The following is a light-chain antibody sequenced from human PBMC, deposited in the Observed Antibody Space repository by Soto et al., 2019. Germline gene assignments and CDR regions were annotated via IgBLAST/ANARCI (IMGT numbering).Light chain of an antibody. CDR2: DVS. Sequence: QSALTQPASVSGSPGQSITISCTGTSSDVGGYNYVSWYQQHPGKAPKLMIYDVSNRPSGVSNRVSGSKSGNTASLTISGLQAEDEADYYCSSYTSSSMVFGTGTKLTVL. J-gene: IGLJ1*01. V-gene: IGLV2-14*01. CDR3: SSYTSSSMV. CDR1: SSDVGGYNY.